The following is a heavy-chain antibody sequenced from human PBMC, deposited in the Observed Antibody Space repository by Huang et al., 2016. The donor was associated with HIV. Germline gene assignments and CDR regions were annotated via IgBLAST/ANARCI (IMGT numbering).Heavy chain of an antibody. CDR2: INPNSGGT. J-gene: IGHJ4*02. V-gene: IGHV1-2*02. D-gene: IGHD3-22*01. Sequence: QVQLVQSGAEIQKPGASVKVSCKASGYTFTGYYMHWGRQAPGQGLEWMGWINPNSGGTNYAQKFQGRVTMTRDTSISTAHMELSSLRSDDTAVYYCARQRTTYYYDSSGYRGEFDYWGQGTLVSVSS. CDR3: ARQRTTYYYDSSGYRGEFDY. CDR1: GYTFTGYY.